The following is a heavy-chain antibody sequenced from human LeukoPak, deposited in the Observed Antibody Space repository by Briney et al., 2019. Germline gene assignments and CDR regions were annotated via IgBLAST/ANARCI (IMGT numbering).Heavy chain of an antibody. J-gene: IGHJ4*02. CDR3: ARVPLYDRSGYYFDY. Sequence: GGSLRLSCAASGFTFSNYNINWVRQAPGKGLEWVSYISTSGRAIFYADSVKGRFTISRDNAKNSLFLQMDSLRDEDTAVYYCARVPLYDRSGYYFDYWGLGTLVSVSS. CDR1: GFTFSNYN. CDR2: ISTSGRAI. V-gene: IGHV3-48*02. D-gene: IGHD3-22*01.